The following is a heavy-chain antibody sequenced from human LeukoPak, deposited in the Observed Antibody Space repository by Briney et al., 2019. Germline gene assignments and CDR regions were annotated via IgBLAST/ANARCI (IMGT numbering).Heavy chain of an antibody. D-gene: IGHD3-22*01. Sequence: SETLSLTCTVSGGSISSYYWGWIRQPPRKGLEWSGYIYYSGSTNYNPSLKSRVTISVDTSKNQFSLRLSSVTAADTAVYYCARESGYDSSGYYGFYDYWGQGTLVTVSS. CDR3: ARESGYDSSGYYGFYDY. CDR2: IYYSGST. J-gene: IGHJ4*02. CDR1: GGSISSYY. V-gene: IGHV4-59*01.